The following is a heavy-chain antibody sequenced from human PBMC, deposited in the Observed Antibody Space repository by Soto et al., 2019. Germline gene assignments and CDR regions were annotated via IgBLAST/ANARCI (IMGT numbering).Heavy chain of an antibody. Sequence: GGSLRLSCAASGFTFDDYGMSWVRQAPGKGLEWVSGINWNGGSTGYADSVKGRFTISRDNAKNSLYLQMNSLRAEDTALYYCARVGTYDFWRGEFDYWGQGTLVTVSS. V-gene: IGHV3-20*04. CDR3: ARVGTYDFWRGEFDY. D-gene: IGHD3-3*01. J-gene: IGHJ4*02. CDR2: INWNGGST. CDR1: GFTFDDYG.